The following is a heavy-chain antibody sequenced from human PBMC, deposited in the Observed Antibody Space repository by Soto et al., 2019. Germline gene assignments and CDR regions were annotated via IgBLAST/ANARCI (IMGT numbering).Heavy chain of an antibody. J-gene: IGHJ6*02. V-gene: IGHV3-23*01. D-gene: IGHD3-10*01. CDR2: LDGAGGST. CDR3: TAPRDEYGSGVSWFTYGMDI. CDR1: GFTFSDYA. Sequence: LRLSCLASGFTFSDYAMTWVRHVPGRGLEWVASLDGAGGSTYYADSVRGRFTISRDNSQNTLFLQTKRLTVDDTAIYYCTAPRDEYGSGVSWFTYGMDIWGQGTTVTVSS.